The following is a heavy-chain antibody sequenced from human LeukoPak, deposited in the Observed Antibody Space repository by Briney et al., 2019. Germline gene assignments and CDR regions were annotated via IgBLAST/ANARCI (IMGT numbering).Heavy chain of an antibody. D-gene: IGHD3-16*01. V-gene: IGHV3-48*01. Sequence: GGSLRLSCAASGFIFSNYNMNWVRQAPGKGLEWVSHISNSIKTIYYADSVKGRFTISRDNAKNSLYLQMNSLRAEDTAVYFCARDLGGDYDPYYWMDVWGKGTTVTVSS. CDR2: ISNSIKTI. CDR1: GFIFSNYN. J-gene: IGHJ6*03. CDR3: ARDLGGDYDPYYWMDV.